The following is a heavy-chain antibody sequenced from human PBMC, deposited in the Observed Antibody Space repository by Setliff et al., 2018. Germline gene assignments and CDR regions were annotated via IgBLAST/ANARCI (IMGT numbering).Heavy chain of an antibody. J-gene: IGHJ6*02. CDR1: GGSISSSYY. CDR3: AREYVVISFVRNTHSHYGMDV. D-gene: IGHD2-21*01. V-gene: IGHV4-4*07. CDR2: VYTSGGT. Sequence: SETLSLTCTVSGGSISSSYYWSWIRQPAGKGLEWIGRVYTSGGTNYNPSLKSRVSISSDTSKNVISLKLNSVTAADTAVYFCAREYVVISFVRNTHSHYGMDVWGQGTTVTVSS.